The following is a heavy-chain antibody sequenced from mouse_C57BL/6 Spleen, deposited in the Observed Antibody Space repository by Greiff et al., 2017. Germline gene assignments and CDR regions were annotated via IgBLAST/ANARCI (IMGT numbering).Heavy chain of an antibody. J-gene: IGHJ2*01. D-gene: IGHD1-1*01. CDR2: IYPGNSDT. CDR3: TREENYDGSSYDFDH. V-gene: IGHV1-5*01. CDR1: GYTFTSYW. Sequence: EVQLQQSGTVLARPGASVKMSCKTSGYTFTSYWMHWVKQRPGQGLEWIGAIYPGNSDTSYNQKFKGKAKLTAVTSASTAYMELSSLTNEDSAVYYCTREENYDGSSYDFDHWGQGTTLTVSS.